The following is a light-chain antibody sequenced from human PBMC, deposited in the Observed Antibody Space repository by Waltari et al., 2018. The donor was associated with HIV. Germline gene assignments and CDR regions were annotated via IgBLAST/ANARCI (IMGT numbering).Light chain of an antibody. CDR1: SSHFGLYNF. Sequence: QSALTQPASVSGSPGQSVTISCTGTSSHFGLYNFVSWYQQYPGNVPKVFIYDVTSRPPGVPHRFAGSRSGNTASLTISGLQVDDEAVYYCSTHTTNDTLEFGGGTKLTVL. CDR2: DVT. CDR3: STHTTNDTLE. J-gene: IGLJ2*01. V-gene: IGLV2-14*03.